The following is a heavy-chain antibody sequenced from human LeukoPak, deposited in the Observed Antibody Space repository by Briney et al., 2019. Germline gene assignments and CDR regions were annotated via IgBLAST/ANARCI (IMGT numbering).Heavy chain of an antibody. J-gene: IGHJ4*02. CDR2: ITSSSNAI. CDR3: AKAFDYGARGGYFDY. V-gene: IGHV3-48*04. D-gene: IGHD4-17*01. Sequence: PGGSLRLSCAASGFSFSSYSMNWVRQAPGKGLEWVSYITSSSNAIYYADSVKGRFTISRDNAKNSLYLQMNSLRAEDTAVYYCAKAFDYGARGGYFDYWGQGTLVTVSS. CDR1: GFSFSSYS.